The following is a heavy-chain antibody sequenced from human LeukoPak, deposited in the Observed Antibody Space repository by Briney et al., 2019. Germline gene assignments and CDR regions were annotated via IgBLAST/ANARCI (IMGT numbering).Heavy chain of an antibody. D-gene: IGHD6-19*01. CDR3: ARDQILSGYSSGWSEGFDY. V-gene: IGHV3-21*01. CDR2: ISSSSSYI. CDR1: GFTFSSYS. J-gene: IGHJ4*02. Sequence: GGSLRHSCAASGFTFSSYSMNWVRQAPGKGLEWVSSISSSSSYIYYADSVKGRFTISRDNAKNSLYLQMNSLRAEDTAVYYCARDQILSGYSSGWSEGFDYWGQGTLVTVSS.